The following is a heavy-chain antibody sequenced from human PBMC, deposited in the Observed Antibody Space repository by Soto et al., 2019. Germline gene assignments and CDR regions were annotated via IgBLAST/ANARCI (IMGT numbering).Heavy chain of an antibody. CDR2: IYYSGST. V-gene: IGHV4-59*01. D-gene: IGHD3-16*01. CDR1: GGSISSYY. J-gene: IGHJ4*03. CDR3: ARRYGGNFDY. Sequence: SETLSLTCTVSGGSISSYYWSWIRQPPGKGLEWIGYIYYSGSTNYNPSLKSRVTISVDTSKNQFSLKLSSVTAADMAVYYCARRYGGNFDYWGQGTMVTVSS.